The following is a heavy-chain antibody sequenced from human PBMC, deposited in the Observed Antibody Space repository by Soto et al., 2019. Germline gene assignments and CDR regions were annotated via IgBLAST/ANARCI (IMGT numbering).Heavy chain of an antibody. CDR3: ARVDSIRYYFDY. V-gene: IGHV1-69*13. CDR1: GGTFSSYA. D-gene: IGHD3-22*01. J-gene: IGHJ4*02. CDR2: IIPIFGTA. Sequence: SVKVSCKASGGTFSSYAISWVRQAPGQGLEWMGGIIPIFGTANYAQKFQGRVTITADESTSTAYMELSSLRSEDTAVYYCARVDSIRYYFDYWGQGTLVTVSS.